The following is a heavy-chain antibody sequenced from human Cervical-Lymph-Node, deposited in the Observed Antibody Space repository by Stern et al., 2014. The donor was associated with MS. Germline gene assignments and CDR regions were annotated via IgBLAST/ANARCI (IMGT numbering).Heavy chain of an antibody. CDR1: GDPISSGGYA. Sequence: QLQLQGSGSGLVKPSETLSLTCAVSGDPISSGGYAWSWLRQPPGKGLDWIGNIPDSGITYYTPSLKSRVSISVNRSKTHFSLNLTSVTAADTAVYYCARAYCSTGDCYPHGGHNWFDPWGRGTLVAVSS. V-gene: IGHV4-30-2*01. CDR3: ARAYCSTGDCYPHGGHNWFDP. D-gene: IGHD2-15*01. J-gene: IGHJ5*02. CDR2: IPDSGIT.